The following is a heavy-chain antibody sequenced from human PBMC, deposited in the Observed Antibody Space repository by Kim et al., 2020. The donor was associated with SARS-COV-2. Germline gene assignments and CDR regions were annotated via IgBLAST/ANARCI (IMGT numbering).Heavy chain of an antibody. Sequence: SQKFQDRVTITGEPSSCTAYMELNSLRSEDTAVYYCARGGTITSYYFDYWGQGTLVTVSS. V-gene: IGHV1-3*01. D-gene: IGHD1-1*01. J-gene: IGHJ4*02. CDR3: ARGGTITSYYFDY.